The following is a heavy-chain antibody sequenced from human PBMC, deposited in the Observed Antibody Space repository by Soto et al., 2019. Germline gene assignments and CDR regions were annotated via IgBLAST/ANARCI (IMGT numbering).Heavy chain of an antibody. V-gene: IGHV3-30*03. CDR3: TGEVASGY. CDR1: GFTFSSYG. Sequence: QVQLVESGGGVVQPGRSLRLSCAASGFTFSSYGMHWVRQAPGKGLEWVAVLSKDGSVKYYADSVKGRFTISRDNSKNTLYLQMNSLGAVDTAAYYCTGEVASGYWGQGTLVTVSS. CDR2: LSKDGSVK. D-gene: IGHD2-8*02. J-gene: IGHJ4*02.